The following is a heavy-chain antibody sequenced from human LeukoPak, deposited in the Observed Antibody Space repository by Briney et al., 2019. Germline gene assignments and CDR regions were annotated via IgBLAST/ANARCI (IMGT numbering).Heavy chain of an antibody. CDR1: GFTVSSNY. V-gene: IGHV3-53*01. Sequence: GGSLRLSCAASGFTVSSNYMSWVRQAPGTGLEWVSIIYDIGSTYYADSVKGRFTISRDNSQNTLYLQLNSLRAEDTAAYYCARTAVTPGSSDAFDIWGQGTVVTVSS. D-gene: IGHD4-17*01. J-gene: IGHJ3*02. CDR2: IYDIGST. CDR3: ARTAVTPGSSDAFDI.